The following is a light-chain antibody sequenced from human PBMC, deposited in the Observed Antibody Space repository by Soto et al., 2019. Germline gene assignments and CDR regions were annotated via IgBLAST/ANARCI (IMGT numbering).Light chain of an antibody. J-gene: IGKJ1*01. V-gene: IGKV1-5*01. CDR1: QTISDW. Sequence: DIQMTQSPSTLSASVGDTVTITCRASQTISDWLAWYQQRPGKAPNLLIFDASTLESGVPSRFSGSGSGTTFTLTISSLQSDDFATYYCLQYNGYYRTFGQGTKVEIK. CDR3: LQYNGYYRT. CDR2: DAS.